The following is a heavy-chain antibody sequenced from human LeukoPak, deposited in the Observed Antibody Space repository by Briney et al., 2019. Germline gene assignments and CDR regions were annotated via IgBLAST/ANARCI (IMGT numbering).Heavy chain of an antibody. CDR1: GYTFTGYY. J-gene: IGHJ4*02. D-gene: IGHD6-19*01. CDR3: ARRLVAGDY. CDR2: IIPILGIA. V-gene: IGHV1-69*02. Sequence: ASVKVSCKASGYTFTGYYMHWVRQAPGQGLEWMGRIIPILGIANYAQKFQGRVTITADKSTSTAYMELGSLRSEDTAVYYCARRLVAGDYWGQGTLVTVSS.